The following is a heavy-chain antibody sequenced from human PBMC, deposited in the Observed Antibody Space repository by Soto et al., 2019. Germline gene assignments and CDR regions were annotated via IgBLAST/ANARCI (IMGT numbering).Heavy chain of an antibody. CDR2: IIPIFGTA. CDR3: ARDSHYYGSGSYFY. V-gene: IGHV1-69*13. CDR1: GGTFSSYA. J-gene: IGHJ4*02. Sequence: SVKVSCKAPGGTFSSYAISWVRQAPGQGLEWMGGIIPIFGTANYAQKFQGRVTITADESTSTAYMELSSLRSEDTAVYYCARDSHYYGSGSYFYWGQGTLVTVSS. D-gene: IGHD3-10*01.